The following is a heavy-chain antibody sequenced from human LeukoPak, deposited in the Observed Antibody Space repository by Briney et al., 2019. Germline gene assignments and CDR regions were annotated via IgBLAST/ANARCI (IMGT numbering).Heavy chain of an antibody. CDR2: IKSKTDGGTT. V-gene: IGHV3-15*01. CDR1: GFTFSNAW. CDR3: TTDLRYSGYGSYGGY. J-gene: IGHJ4*02. Sequence: PGGSLRLSCAASGFTFSNAWMSWVRRAPGKGLQWVGRIKSKTDGGTTDYAAPVKGRFTISRDDSKNTLYLQMNSLKTEDTAVYYCTTDLRYSGYGSYGGYWGQGTLVTVSS. D-gene: IGHD5-12*01.